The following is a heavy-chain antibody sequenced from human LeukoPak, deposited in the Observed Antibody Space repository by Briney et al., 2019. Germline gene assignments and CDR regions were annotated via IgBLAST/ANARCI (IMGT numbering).Heavy chain of an antibody. CDR3: ARVAWGGVIQPTAIFDY. V-gene: IGHV4-34*01. CDR2: INHSGST. J-gene: IGHJ4*02. D-gene: IGHD2-2*02. CDR1: GGSFSGYY. Sequence: SETLSLTCAVYGGSFSGYYWSWIRQPPGEGLEWIGEINHSGSTNYNPSLKSRVTISVDTSKNQFSLKLSSVTAADTAVYYCARVAWGGVIQPTAIFDYWGQGTLVTVSS.